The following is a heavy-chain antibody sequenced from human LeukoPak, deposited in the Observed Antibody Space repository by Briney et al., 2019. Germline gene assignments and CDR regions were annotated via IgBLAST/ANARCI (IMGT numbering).Heavy chain of an antibody. J-gene: IGHJ4*02. CDR1: GGSISSGGYS. V-gene: IGHV4-30-2*01. D-gene: IGHD4-17*01. CDR2: IYHTGST. Sequence: SETLSLTCTVSGGSISSGGYSWSWIRQPPGKGLEWIGYIYHTGSTNYNPSLKSRVTMAVDRSKNQFSLKLTSMTTADTAVYYCAVGRRVTIADYWGQGTLVTVSS. CDR3: AVGRRVTIADY.